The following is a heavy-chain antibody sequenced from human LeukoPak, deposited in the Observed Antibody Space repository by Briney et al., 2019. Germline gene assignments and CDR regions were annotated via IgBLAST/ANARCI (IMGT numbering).Heavy chain of an antibody. Sequence: GGSLRLSCAASGFTFSNYWMHWVRQAPGEGLVWVSRINGGGGTTLYADSVKGRFTISRDNAKSTLYLQISSRRIEDTAVHYCAISRYSGTSLDYWGQGALVTVPS. V-gene: IGHV3-74*01. J-gene: IGHJ4*02. D-gene: IGHD1-26*01. CDR2: INGGGGTT. CDR1: GFTFSNYW. CDR3: AISRYSGTSLDY.